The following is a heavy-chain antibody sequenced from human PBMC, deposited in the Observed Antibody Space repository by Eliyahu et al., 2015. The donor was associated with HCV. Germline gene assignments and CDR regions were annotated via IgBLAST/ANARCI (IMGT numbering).Heavy chain of an antibody. V-gene: IGHV4-59*01. CDR3: SSGGGGIAVAGTGGWFDP. CDR1: GGSIXTYY. J-gene: IGHJ5*02. CDR2: IHYSGST. D-gene: IGHD6-19*01. Sequence: QVQLQESGPGLVKPSETLSLICTVSGGSIXTYYWSWIRQPPGKGLEWIGYIHYSGSTNYNPSLKSRVTLSIDTSKNQFSLKLSSVTAADTAVYYCSSGGGGIAVAGTGGWFDPWGQGTLVTVSS.